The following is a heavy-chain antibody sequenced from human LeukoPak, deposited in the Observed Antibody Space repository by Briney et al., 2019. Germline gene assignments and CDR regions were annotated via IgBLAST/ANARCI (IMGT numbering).Heavy chain of an antibody. D-gene: IGHD4-23*01. Sequence: ASVKVSCKASGYTFTGYYMHWVRQAPGQGLEWMGWINPNSGGTNYAQKLQGRVTMTTDTTTSTAYMELRSLRSDDTAVYYCASIGSPDYGGNNWFDPWGQGTLVTVSS. CDR1: GYTFTGYY. J-gene: IGHJ5*02. CDR3: ASIGSPDYGGNNWFDP. V-gene: IGHV1-2*02. CDR2: INPNSGGT.